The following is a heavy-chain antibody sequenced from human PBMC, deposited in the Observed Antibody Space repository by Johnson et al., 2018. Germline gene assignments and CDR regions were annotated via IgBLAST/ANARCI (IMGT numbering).Heavy chain of an antibody. J-gene: IGHJ5*02. V-gene: IGHV3-11*04. Sequence: QVQLVESGGGLVKPGGSLRLSCAASGFTFSDYYMSWIRQAPGKGLEWVSAISGSGGSTYYAESVKGRFTISRDNSKNTLYLQMNSLRAEDTAVYYCVNGGREHDYGDYGFGLFDPWGQGTLVTVSS. CDR2: ISGSGGST. CDR1: GFTFSDYY. CDR3: VNGGREHDYGDYGFGLFDP. D-gene: IGHD4-17*01.